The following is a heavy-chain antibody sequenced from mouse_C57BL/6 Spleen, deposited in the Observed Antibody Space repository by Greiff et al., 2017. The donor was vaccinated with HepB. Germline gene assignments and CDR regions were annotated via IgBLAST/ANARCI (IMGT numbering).Heavy chain of an antibody. Sequence: QVQLQQSGAELVMPGASVKLSCKASGYTFTSYWMHWVKQRPGQGLEWIGEIDPSDSYTNYNQKFKGKSTLTVDKSSSTAYMQLSSLTSEDSAVYYCARPEGYWGQGTTLTVSS. CDR3: ARPEGY. J-gene: IGHJ2*01. CDR2: IDPSDSYT. CDR1: GYTFTSYW. V-gene: IGHV1-69*01.